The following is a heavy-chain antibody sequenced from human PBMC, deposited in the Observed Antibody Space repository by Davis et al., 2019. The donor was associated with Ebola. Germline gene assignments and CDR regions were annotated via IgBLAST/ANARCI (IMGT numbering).Heavy chain of an antibody. CDR1: GFTVSSNY. D-gene: IGHD4-23*01. V-gene: IGHV3-53*01. CDR3: ASPRRGLGGNSGYFQH. J-gene: IGHJ1*01. Sequence: GESLKISCAASGFTVSSNYMSWVRQAPGKGLEWVSVIYSGGSTYYADSVKGRFTISRDNSKNTLYLQMNSLRAEDTAVYYCASPRRGLGGNSGYFQHWGQGTLVTVSS. CDR2: IYSGGST.